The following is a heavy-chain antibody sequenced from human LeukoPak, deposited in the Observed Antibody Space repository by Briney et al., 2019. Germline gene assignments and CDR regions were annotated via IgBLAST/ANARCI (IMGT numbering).Heavy chain of an antibody. V-gene: IGHV1-46*01. CDR3: ARQLDFWSGYYGLYDY. Sequence: ASVKVSCKASGYSFTSHYMHWVRQAPGQGLEWMGLINPRGTSTIYAEKFQGRIIMTRDTSISTAYMELSRLRSDDTAVYYCARQLDFWSGYYGLYDYWGQGTLVTVSS. CDR1: GYSFTSHY. D-gene: IGHD3-3*01. CDR2: INPRGTST. J-gene: IGHJ4*02.